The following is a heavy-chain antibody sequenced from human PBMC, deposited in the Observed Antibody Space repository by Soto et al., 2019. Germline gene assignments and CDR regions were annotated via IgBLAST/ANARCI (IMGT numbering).Heavy chain of an antibody. CDR2: INPNSGGT. Sequence: QVQLVQSGAEVKKPGASVKVSCKASGYTFTGYYMHWVRQAPGQGLEWMGWINPNSGGTNYAQKFQGWVTMTRDTSISTAYMELSRLRSDDTAVYYCARDAHSSGWYHELFDYWGQGTLVTVSS. CDR3: ARDAHSSGWYHELFDY. V-gene: IGHV1-2*04. CDR1: GYTFTGYY. D-gene: IGHD6-19*01. J-gene: IGHJ4*02.